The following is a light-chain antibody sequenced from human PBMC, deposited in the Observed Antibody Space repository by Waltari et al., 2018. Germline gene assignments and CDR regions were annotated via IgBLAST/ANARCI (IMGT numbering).Light chain of an antibody. CDR3: QQSSSTLT. V-gene: IGKV1-39*01. Sequence: DIQMPQSPSPLSASIGDRVPITCRASQSVGIYLNWYQQKPGKAPKLLIYGASTLHSGVPSRFSGSGSGTDFTLTITSLQPEDSATYCCQQSSSTLTFGGGTRVEI. J-gene: IGKJ4*01. CDR1: QSVGIY. CDR2: GAS.